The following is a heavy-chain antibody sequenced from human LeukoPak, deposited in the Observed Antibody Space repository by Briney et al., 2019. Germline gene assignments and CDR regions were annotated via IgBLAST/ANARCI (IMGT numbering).Heavy chain of an antibody. D-gene: IGHD3-3*01. J-gene: IGHJ3*02. CDR3: ARLPSFGVVTDDAFDI. CDR1: GGTFSSYA. V-gene: IGHV1-69*05. CDR2: IIPIFGTA. Sequence: GASVKVSCKASGGTFSSYAISWVRQAPGQGLEWMGRIIPIFGTANYAQKFQGRVTITTDESTSTAYMELSSLRSEDTAVYYCARLPSFGVVTDDAFDIWGQGTMVTVSS.